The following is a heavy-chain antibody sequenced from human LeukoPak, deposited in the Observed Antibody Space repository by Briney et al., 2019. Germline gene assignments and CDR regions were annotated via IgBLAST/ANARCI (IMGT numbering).Heavy chain of an antibody. CDR1: GFTFSSYW. J-gene: IGHJ4*02. Sequence: PGGSLRLSCAASGFTFSSYWMSWVRQAPGKGLEWVANIKQGGSETYYVDSVKGRFTISRDNAKNSLYLQMNSLRAEDTAVYYCARTLVRGPYDYWGQGIPVTVSS. V-gene: IGHV3-7*04. D-gene: IGHD3-10*01. CDR2: IKQGGSET. CDR3: ARTLVRGPYDY.